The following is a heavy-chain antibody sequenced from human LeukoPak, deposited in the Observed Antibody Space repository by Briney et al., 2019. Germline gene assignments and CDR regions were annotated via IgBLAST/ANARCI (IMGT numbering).Heavy chain of an antibody. CDR3: AKVKWKLIGYFDY. J-gene: IGHJ4*02. CDR1: GITFSSYS. Sequence: GGSLRLSCGASGITFSSYSMNWVRQAPGKGLEWVSYISSSGSTKYYADSVKGRFTISRDNARNSLYLQMNSLRAEDTAVYFCAKVKWKLIGYFDYWGQGTLVTVSS. V-gene: IGHV3-48*01. D-gene: IGHD1-20*01. CDR2: ISSSGSTK.